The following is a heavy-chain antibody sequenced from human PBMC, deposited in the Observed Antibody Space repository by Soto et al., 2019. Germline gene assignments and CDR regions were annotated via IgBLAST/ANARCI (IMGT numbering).Heavy chain of an antibody. J-gene: IGHJ5*02. CDR1: GYIFTSYG. CDR2: ISAYNGNT. Sequence: ASVKVSCKASGYIFTSYGISWVRQAPGQGLEWMGWISAYNGNTNYAQKLQGRVTMTTDTSTSTAYMELRSLRSDDTAVYYCARDGSYYDFWSGYPLGGRFDPWGQGTLVTVSS. V-gene: IGHV1-18*01. CDR3: ARDGSYYDFWSGYPLGGRFDP. D-gene: IGHD3-3*01.